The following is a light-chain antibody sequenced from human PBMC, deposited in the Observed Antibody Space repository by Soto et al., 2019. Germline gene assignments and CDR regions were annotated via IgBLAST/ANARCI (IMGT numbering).Light chain of an antibody. V-gene: IGLV3-21*04. J-gene: IGLJ1*01. CDR2: YDS. CDR3: QVWNSSSDHYV. CDR1: DIGGKS. Sequence: SYELTQPPSVSVAPGKTARLTCGGNDIGGKSVHWYHQKPGQAPVPVIYYDSDRPSGIPERFSGSNSGNTATLTISRVEAGDEADYYCQVWNSSSDHYVFGTGTKVTVL.